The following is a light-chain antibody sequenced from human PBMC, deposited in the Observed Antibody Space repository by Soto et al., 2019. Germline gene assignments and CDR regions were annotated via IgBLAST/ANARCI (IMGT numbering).Light chain of an antibody. CDR3: SSFTISDTLL. J-gene: IGLJ2*01. V-gene: IGLV2-14*01. CDR2: EVT. CDR1: DSDIGTYNY. Sequence: QSALTQPASVSGSPGQSITISCTGSDSDIGTYNYVSWYQHLPGKAPRLIIYEVTNRPSGISNRFSGSKSVNTASLTICGLQAEHGADYYCSSFTISDTLLFGGGTKVTVL.